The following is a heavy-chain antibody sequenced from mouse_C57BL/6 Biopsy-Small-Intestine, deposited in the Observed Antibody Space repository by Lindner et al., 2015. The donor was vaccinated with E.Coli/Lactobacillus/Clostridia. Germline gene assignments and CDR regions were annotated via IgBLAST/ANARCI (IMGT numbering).Heavy chain of an antibody. CDR3: ARDWYFDF. J-gene: IGHJ1*03. CDR2: INPSSSYT. CDR1: AYTFTTYT. Sequence: VQLQESGAELARPGASVKMSCRTSAYTFTTYTIHWVKQRPGQGLEWIGYINPSSSYTDFNQRFKDKATLTADKSSSTAYMQLTSLTSEDSAVYYCARDWYFDFWGTGTTVTVSS. V-gene: IGHV1-4*01.